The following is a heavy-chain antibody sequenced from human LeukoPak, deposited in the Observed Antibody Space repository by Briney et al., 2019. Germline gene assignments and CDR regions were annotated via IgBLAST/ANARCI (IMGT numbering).Heavy chain of an antibody. V-gene: IGHV4-34*01. CDR3: ARNHTGYFDP. J-gene: IGHJ5*02. Sequence: SETLSLTCAVYSGSFSGYSWSWIRQPPGKGLEWIGEINHSGSTNYSPSLKSRVTISVDTSSSQFSPSLSSVTAADTAVYYCARNHTGYFDPWGQGTLVTVSS. CDR1: SGSFSGYS. CDR2: INHSGST. D-gene: IGHD5-18*01.